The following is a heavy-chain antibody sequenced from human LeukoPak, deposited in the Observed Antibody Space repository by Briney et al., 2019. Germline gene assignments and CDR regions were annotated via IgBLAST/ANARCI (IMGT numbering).Heavy chain of an antibody. CDR3: ARDFSSSSTVYYYYYMDV. CDR2: IYHSGST. J-gene: IGHJ6*03. V-gene: IGHV4-38-2*02. D-gene: IGHD6-6*01. Sequence: SETLSLTCSVSGYYISSGYYWGWIRQPPGKGLEWIGTIYHSGSTYYNPSLKSRVTISVDTSKNQFSLKLSSVTAADTAIYYCARDFSSSSTVYYYYYMDVWGKGTTVSISS. CDR1: GYYISSGYY.